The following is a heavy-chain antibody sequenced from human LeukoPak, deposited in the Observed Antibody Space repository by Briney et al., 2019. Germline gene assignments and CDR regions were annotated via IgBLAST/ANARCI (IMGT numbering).Heavy chain of an antibody. CDR3: ARGAKRWLQLGLGDFDY. CDR2: INHVGST. V-gene: IGHV4-34*01. CDR1: GGSFSGYY. J-gene: IGHJ4*02. D-gene: IGHD5-24*01. Sequence: SETLSLTCAVYGGSFSGYYWSWIRQPPGKGLEWIGEINHVGSTDYSPSLKRRLTISVDTSKNQFSLKLSSVTAADTAVYYCARGAKRWLQLGLGDFDYWGQGTLVTVSS.